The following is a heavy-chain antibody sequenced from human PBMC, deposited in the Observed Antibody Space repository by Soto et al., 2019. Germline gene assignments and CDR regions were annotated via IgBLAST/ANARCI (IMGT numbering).Heavy chain of an antibody. J-gene: IGHJ4*02. CDR2: ISYDGSNK. D-gene: IGHD3-22*01. CDR3: AKDETYYYDSSGYYYW. V-gene: IGHV3-30*18. CDR1: GFTFSSYG. Sequence: PGGSLRLSCAASGFTFSSYGMHWVRQAPGKGLEWVAVISYDGSNKYYADSVKGRFTISRDNSKNTLYLQMNSLRAEDTAVYYCAKDETYYYDSSGYYYWWGQGTLVTVSS.